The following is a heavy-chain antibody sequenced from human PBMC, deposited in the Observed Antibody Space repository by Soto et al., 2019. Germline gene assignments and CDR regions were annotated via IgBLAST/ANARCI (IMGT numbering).Heavy chain of an antibody. Sequence: PGGSLRLSCAASGFTFSSYAMSWVRQAPGKGLEWVSAISGSGGSTYYADSVKGRFTISRDNSKNTLYLQMNSLRAEDTAVYYCAKDLSQGLASGRHYGDSLYNWFDPWGQGTLVTVSS. J-gene: IGHJ5*02. CDR2: ISGSGGST. D-gene: IGHD4-17*01. V-gene: IGHV3-23*01. CDR1: GFTFSSYA. CDR3: AKDLSQGLASGRHYGDSLYNWFDP.